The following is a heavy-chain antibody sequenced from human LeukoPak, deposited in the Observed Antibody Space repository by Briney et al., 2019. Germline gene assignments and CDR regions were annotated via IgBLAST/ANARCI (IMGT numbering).Heavy chain of an antibody. CDR3: ARALENLAFDI. Sequence: PGGSLRLSCAASGFTVSSNHMTWVRQAPGKGLQWVSVIYSGGSTYYADSVKGRFTISRDSSTSTLWLQMNSLRAEDTAVYYCARALENLAFDIWGQGTVVTVSS. J-gene: IGHJ3*02. D-gene: IGHD1-1*01. CDR2: IYSGGST. CDR1: GFTVSSNH. V-gene: IGHV3-66*01.